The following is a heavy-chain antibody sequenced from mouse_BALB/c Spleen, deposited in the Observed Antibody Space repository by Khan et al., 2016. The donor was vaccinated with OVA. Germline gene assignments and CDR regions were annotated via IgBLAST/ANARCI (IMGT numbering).Heavy chain of an antibody. D-gene: IGHD2-14*01. CDR3: ARALPYYRYDGYAMDY. Sequence: QVQLKQSGPGLVAPSQSLSITCTVSGFSLTSYGVHWVRQPPGKGLEWVGVIWAGGSTNYKSALMSRLSISKDNSKSQVFLIMNSLQTDDTAMYYCARALPYYRYDGYAMDYWGQGLSVTVSS. J-gene: IGHJ4*01. V-gene: IGHV2-9*02. CDR2: IWAGGST. CDR1: GFSLTSYG.